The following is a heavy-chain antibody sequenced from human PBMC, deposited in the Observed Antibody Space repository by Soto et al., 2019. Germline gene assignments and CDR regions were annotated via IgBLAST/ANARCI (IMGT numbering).Heavy chain of an antibody. CDR1: GFTFSSYW. D-gene: IGHD3-10*01. Sequence: EVQLVESGGGLVQPGGSLRLSCAVSGFTFSSYWMHWVRQTPGKGLVWVSHINNDGSSTTYAASVKGRFTISRDNAKNTLYLQMNSLRPEDMAVYYCARGGSGIPFQHWGQCTLVTVSS. CDR3: ARGGSGIPFQH. V-gene: IGHV3-74*01. CDR2: INNDGSST. J-gene: IGHJ1*01.